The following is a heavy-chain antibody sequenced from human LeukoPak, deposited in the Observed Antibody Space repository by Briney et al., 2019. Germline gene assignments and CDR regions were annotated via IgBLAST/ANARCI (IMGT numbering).Heavy chain of an antibody. D-gene: IGHD2-8*02. CDR2: VHYNGNT. Sequence: PSETLSLICSVSGGSIASGSYYWGWVHQSPGKGLDWIGSVHYNGNTYYNPSLNNRVTISADTSMNQFSLRLSPVTAADTAVYFCVRDTGNFEIDYWGQGTLVTVSS. CDR3: VRDTGNFEIDY. CDR1: GGSIASGSYY. V-gene: IGHV4-39*02. J-gene: IGHJ4*02.